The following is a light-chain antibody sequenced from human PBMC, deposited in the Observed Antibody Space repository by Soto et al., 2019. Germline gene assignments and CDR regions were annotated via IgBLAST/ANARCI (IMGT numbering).Light chain of an antibody. J-gene: IGKJ3*01. CDR2: DAS. Sequence: DIQMTQFPSSLSASVGDRVSITCQASQDISNYLNWYQQKPGKAPKLLIYDASNLETGVPSRFSGSGSGTDFIFTITSLQPEDIATYYCQQYDNLPFNFGPGTKVDIK. CDR3: QQYDNLPFN. V-gene: IGKV1-33*01. CDR1: QDISNY.